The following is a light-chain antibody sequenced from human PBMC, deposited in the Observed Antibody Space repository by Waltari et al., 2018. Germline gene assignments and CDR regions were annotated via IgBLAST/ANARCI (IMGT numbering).Light chain of an antibody. J-gene: IGLJ6*01. Sequence: QSVLTQPPSASGAPGQRVTISCTGSSSNIGAGYYVSWYQQFPGTAPKVLIYDNNKRPSGFSDRFSGSKSGTSASLTITGLQSEDEADYYCSAWDSSLSTHVFGSGTKLTVL. V-gene: IGLV1-40*01. CDR3: SAWDSSLSTHV. CDR1: SSNIGAGYY. CDR2: DNN.